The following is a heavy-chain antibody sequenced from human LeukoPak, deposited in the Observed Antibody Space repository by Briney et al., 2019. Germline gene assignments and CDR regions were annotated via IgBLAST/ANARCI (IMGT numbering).Heavy chain of an antibody. J-gene: IGHJ3*02. CDR1: GFTVSSNY. V-gene: IGHV3-30*18. CDR3: AKESGSGWPNDAFDI. CDR2: ISYDGSNK. D-gene: IGHD6-19*01. Sequence: GGSLRLSCAASGFTVSSNYMSWVRQAPGKGLEWVAVISYDGSNKYYADSVKGRFTISRDNSKNTLYLQMNSLRAEDTAVYYCAKESGSGWPNDAFDIWGQGTMVTVSS.